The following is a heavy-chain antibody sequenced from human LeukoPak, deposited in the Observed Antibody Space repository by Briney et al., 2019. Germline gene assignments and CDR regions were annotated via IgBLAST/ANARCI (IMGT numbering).Heavy chain of an antibody. D-gene: IGHD1-14*01. Sequence: SETLSLTCAVYGGSFSGYYWSWIRQPPGKGLEWIGEINHSGSTNYNPSLKSRVTISVDTSKNQFSLKLSSVTAADTAVYYCARRSRSHHRNWFDLWGQGTLVTVSS. CDR3: ARRSRSHHRNWFDL. CDR2: INHSGST. V-gene: IGHV4-34*01. CDR1: GGSFSGYY. J-gene: IGHJ5*02.